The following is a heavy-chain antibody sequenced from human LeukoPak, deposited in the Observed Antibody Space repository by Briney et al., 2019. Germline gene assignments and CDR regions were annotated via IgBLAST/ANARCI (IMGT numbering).Heavy chain of an antibody. D-gene: IGHD5-18*01. J-gene: IGHJ4*02. Sequence: PSETLSLTCTVSGASVSSGSYYWSWIRQPPGKGLEWIGYIYYSGSTNYNLSLKSRVTISVDTSKNQFSLKLSSVTAADTAVYYCARGSRGYTYGWGQGTLVTVSS. CDR1: GASVSSGSYY. CDR3: ARGSRGYTYG. V-gene: IGHV4-61*01. CDR2: IYYSGST.